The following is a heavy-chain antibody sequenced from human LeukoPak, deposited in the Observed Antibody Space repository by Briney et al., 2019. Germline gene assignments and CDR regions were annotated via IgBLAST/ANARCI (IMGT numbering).Heavy chain of an antibody. CDR1: GYTLTELS. Sequence: ASVKVSCKVSGYTLTELSMHWVRQAPGKGLEWMGAFDPEDGETIYAQKFQGRVTMTEDTSTDTAYMELSSLRSEDTAVYYCATQRGYYGSGNNWFDPWGQGTLVTVSS. CDR2: FDPEDGET. J-gene: IGHJ5*02. D-gene: IGHD3-10*01. CDR3: ATQRGYYGSGNNWFDP. V-gene: IGHV1-24*01.